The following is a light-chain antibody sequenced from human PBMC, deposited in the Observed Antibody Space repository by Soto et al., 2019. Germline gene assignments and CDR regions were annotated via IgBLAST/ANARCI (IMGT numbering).Light chain of an antibody. V-gene: IGLV2-11*01. CDR1: SSDVGGYNY. Sequence: QSALTQPRSVSGSPGQSVTISCTGTSSDVGGYNYVSWYQHHPGKAPKLMIYDVSYRPSGVPDRFSASKSGNTASLTISGLQAEDEADYYCCSYAGSNSKVVFGGGTKVTVL. CDR2: DVS. CDR3: CSYAGSNSKVV. J-gene: IGLJ2*01.